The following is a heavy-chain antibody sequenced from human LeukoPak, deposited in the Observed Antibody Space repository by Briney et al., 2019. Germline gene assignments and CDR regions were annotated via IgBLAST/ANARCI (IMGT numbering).Heavy chain of an antibody. CDR1: GYTFSSYG. CDR2: ISAYNGNA. J-gene: IGHJ3*02. Sequence: ASVKVSCKASGYTFSSYGISWVRQAPGQGLEWMGWISAYNGNANYAQKLQGRVTMTTDTSTSTAYMELRSLRSDDTAVYYCARDIMSDRAFDIWGQGKMVTVSS. V-gene: IGHV1-18*01. CDR3: ARDIMSDRAFDI.